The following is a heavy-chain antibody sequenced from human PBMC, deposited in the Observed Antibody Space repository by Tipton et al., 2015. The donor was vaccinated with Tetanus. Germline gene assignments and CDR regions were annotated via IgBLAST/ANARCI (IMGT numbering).Heavy chain of an antibody. D-gene: IGHD3-16*01. V-gene: IGHV4-61*02. CDR1: GGSISSGGYY. J-gene: IGHJ6*02. Sequence: LRLSCTVSGGSISSGGYYWSWIRQHPGKGLEWIGRIYTSGSTNYNPSLKSRVTISVDTSKNHFSLKLSSVTAADTAVYYCASTVGHSGGYYYYYGMDVWGQWTTVTVS. CDR3: ASTVGHSGGYYYYYGMDV. CDR2: IYTSGST.